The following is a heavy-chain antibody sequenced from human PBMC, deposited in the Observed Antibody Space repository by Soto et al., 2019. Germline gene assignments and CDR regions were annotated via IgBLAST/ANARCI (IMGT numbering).Heavy chain of an antibody. Sequence: GGSLRLSCAASGLTFSSYAMTWVRQAPGKGLEWVSGINWNGVSTSYADSVKGRFTISRDNSKNTLYLQMNSLRAEDTAVYYCARHGYNYGGGYFDYWGQGTLVTVSS. CDR1: GLTFSSYA. D-gene: IGHD5-18*01. CDR3: ARHGYNYGGGYFDY. CDR2: INWNGVST. J-gene: IGHJ4*02. V-gene: IGHV3-20*04.